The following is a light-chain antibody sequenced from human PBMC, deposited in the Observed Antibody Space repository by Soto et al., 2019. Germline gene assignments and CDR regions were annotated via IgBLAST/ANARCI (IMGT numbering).Light chain of an antibody. CDR3: KHYGNWPLT. V-gene: IGKV3-15*01. CDR2: AAS. J-gene: IGKJ4*01. Sequence: EIVITQSPATLSVSPGEGATLSCRASQGVGNNLAWYQQKPGQAPRLLIYAASIRATGIQARFSGSGSGTDFTLTIRGLQSEDFAVYYCKHYGNWPLTFGGGTKVDIK. CDR1: QGVGNN.